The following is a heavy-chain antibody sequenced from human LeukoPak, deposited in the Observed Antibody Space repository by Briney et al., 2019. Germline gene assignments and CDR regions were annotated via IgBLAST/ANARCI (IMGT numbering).Heavy chain of an antibody. CDR3: GKTTVGYSSGQKPAWPVDY. D-gene: IGHD5-18*01. CDR1: GFTFGSHA. Sequence: PGGSLRLSCEASGFTFGSHAMYWVRQAPGKGLEWVAGIFGSGGSTHYADSVKGRFTISRDNSRNTVYLQINSLRADDTAVYYCGKTTVGYSSGQKPAWPVDYWGQGTLVTVSS. J-gene: IGHJ4*02. CDR2: IFGSGGST. V-gene: IGHV3-23*01.